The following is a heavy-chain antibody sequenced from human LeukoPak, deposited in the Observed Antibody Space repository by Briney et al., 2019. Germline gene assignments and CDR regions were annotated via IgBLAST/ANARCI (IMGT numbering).Heavy chain of an antibody. CDR2: INHSGST. Sequence: PSETPSLTCAVYGGSFSSYYWTWIRQPPGKGLEWIGEINHSGSTNYNTSLRSRVTISFDTSKNQFSLKLSSMTAADTAVYYCGRGETYCCGDCYSAVHVSRRWFYWGKGTLVTVSS. CDR1: GGSFSSYY. V-gene: IGHV4-34*01. CDR3: GRGETYCCGDCYSAVHVSRRWFY. J-gene: IGHJ4*02. D-gene: IGHD2-21*02.